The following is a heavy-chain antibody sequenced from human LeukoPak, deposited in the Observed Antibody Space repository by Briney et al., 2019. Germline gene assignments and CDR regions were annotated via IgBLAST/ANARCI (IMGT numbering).Heavy chain of an antibody. J-gene: IGHJ4*02. Sequence: ASVKVSRKASGYTFTSYGISWVRQAPGQGLEWMGWISAYNGNTNYAQKLQGRVTMTTDTTTSTAYMELRSLRSDDTAVYYCARIRYRSSPAQYWGQGTLVTVSS. CDR1: GYTFTSYG. CDR3: ARIRYRSSPAQY. V-gene: IGHV1-18*01. D-gene: IGHD6-13*01. CDR2: ISAYNGNT.